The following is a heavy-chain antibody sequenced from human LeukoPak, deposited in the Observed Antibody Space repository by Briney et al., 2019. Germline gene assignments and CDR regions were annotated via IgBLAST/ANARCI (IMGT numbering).Heavy chain of an antibody. CDR1: GGSISSYY. D-gene: IGHD7-27*01. J-gene: IGHJ4*02. CDR3: ASNTGTVFDY. Sequence: PSETPSLTCTVSGGSISSYYWSWIRQPPGKGLEWIGYVYYSGSTEYNPSLRSRVTISLEMSKHQFSLNLTSVTAADTAVYYCASNTGTVFDYWGQGALVTVSS. V-gene: IGHV4-59*01. CDR2: VYYSGST.